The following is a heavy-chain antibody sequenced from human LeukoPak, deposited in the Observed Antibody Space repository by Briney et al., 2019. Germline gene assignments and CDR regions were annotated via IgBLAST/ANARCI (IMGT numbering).Heavy chain of an antibody. Sequence: SVKVSCKASAGTFSSYAISWVRQAPGQGLEWLGGIIPIFGTANYAQKFQGRVTITTDESTSTAYMELSSLRSEDTAVYYCAREGLSRTPPYWGQGTLVTVSS. D-gene: IGHD3-16*02. J-gene: IGHJ4*02. CDR2: IIPIFGTA. V-gene: IGHV1-69*05. CDR3: AREGLSRTPPY. CDR1: AGTFSSYA.